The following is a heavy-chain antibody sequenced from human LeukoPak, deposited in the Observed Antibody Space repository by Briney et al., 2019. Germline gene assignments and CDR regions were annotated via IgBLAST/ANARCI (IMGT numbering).Heavy chain of an antibody. J-gene: IGHJ3*02. D-gene: IGHD3-22*01. CDR1: GFTVSSNY. CDR2: IYSGGTT. V-gene: IGHV3-53*01. Sequence: GGSLRLSGAASGFTVSSNYMSWVRQAQGKGREGGSLIYSGGTTYYADSVKGGFTISRDNSKNTLYLQMNSLSADDTAVYYCARSFYDSSGPIDAFDIWGQGTMVTVSS. CDR3: ARSFYDSSGPIDAFDI.